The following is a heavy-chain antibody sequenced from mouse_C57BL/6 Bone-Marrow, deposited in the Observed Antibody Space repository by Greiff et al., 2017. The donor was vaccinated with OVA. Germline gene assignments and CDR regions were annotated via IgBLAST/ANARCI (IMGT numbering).Heavy chain of an antibody. J-gene: IGHJ2*01. CDR1: GFTFSDYY. CDR3: ARHGYYGSSPFDY. Sequence: EVKLVESGGGLVQPGGSLKLSCAASGFTFSDYYMYWVRQTPEKRLEWVAYISNGGGSTYYPDTVKGRFTISRDNAKNTLYLQMSRLKSEDTAMYYCARHGYYGSSPFDYWGQGTTLTVSS. D-gene: IGHD1-1*01. CDR2: ISNGGGST. V-gene: IGHV5-12*01.